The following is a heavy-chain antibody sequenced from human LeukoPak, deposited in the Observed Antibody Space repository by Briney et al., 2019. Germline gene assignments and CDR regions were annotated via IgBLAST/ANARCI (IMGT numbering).Heavy chain of an antibody. CDR3: AGGPNNYYFDY. CDR2: VYYSGST. J-gene: IGHJ4*02. CDR1: GGSISSDY. Sequence: SETLSLTCTVSGGSISSDYWSWIRQPPGEGLEWIGYVYYSGSTNCNPSLKSRVTISVDTSKNQFSLKLSSVTTADTAVYYCAGGPNNYYFDYWGQGTLVTVSS. D-gene: IGHD1/OR15-1a*01. V-gene: IGHV4-59*01.